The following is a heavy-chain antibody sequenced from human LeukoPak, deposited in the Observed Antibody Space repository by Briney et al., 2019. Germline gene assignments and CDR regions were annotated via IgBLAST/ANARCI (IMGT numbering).Heavy chain of an antibody. J-gene: IGHJ5*02. CDR1: GGSISSYY. CDR2: IYTSGST. D-gene: IGHD3-10*01. Sequence: SETLSLTCTVSGGSISSYYWSWIRQPARKGLEWIGRIYTSGSTNYNPSLKSRVTMSVDTSKNQFSLKLSSVTAADTAVYYCARSITMVRGVPNWFDPWGQGTLVTVSS. V-gene: IGHV4-4*07. CDR3: ARSITMVRGVPNWFDP.